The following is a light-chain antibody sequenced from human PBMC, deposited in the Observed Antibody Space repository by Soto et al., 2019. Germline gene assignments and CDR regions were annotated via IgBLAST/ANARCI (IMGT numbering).Light chain of an antibody. CDR1: SSDVGGYNY. V-gene: IGLV2-8*01. CDR2: EVS. CDR3: NSYAGGDWV. J-gene: IGLJ3*02. Sequence: QSALTQPPSASGSPGQSVTISCTGTSSDVGGYNYVSWYQQHPGKAPKLMIYEVSKRPSGVPDRFSGSKSDNTASLTVSGLQAEDEADYYCNSYAGGDWVFGVGTKLTVL.